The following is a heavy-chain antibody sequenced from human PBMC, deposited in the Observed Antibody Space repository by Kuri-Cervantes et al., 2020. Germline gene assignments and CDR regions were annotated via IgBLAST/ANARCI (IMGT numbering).Heavy chain of an antibody. V-gene: IGHV4-61*01. CDR3: ARSLYSSSLRLGY. J-gene: IGHJ4*02. Sequence: SETLSLTCTVSGGSVSSGNYYWSWIRQPPGKGLEWIGCIYYSGSTNYNPSLKSRVTISVDTSKNQFSLKLSSVTAADTAVYYCARSLYSSSLRLGYWGQGTLVTVSS. CDR2: IYYSGST. D-gene: IGHD6-6*01. CDR1: GGSVSSGNYY.